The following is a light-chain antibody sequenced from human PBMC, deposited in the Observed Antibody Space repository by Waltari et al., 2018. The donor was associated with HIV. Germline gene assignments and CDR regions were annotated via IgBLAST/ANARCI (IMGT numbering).Light chain of an antibody. J-gene: IGKJ3*01. CDR3: QQRDNWPPLAT. CDR1: QSVSISN. V-gene: IGKV3D-20*02. Sequence: EVALTQSPGTLSSSPGERVTLSCRASQSVSISNLAWYQQKPGQPPRLLVFGASYRAAGIPDRFSGSGSGTDFTLTISRLEPEYFAVYYCQQRDNWPPLATFGPGTKVD. CDR2: GAS.